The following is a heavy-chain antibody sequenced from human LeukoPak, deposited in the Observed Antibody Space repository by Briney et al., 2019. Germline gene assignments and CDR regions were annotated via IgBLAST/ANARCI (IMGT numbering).Heavy chain of an antibody. CDR3: AKDLSYYDSSGPFDY. D-gene: IGHD3-22*01. CDR2: ISYDGSNK. Sequence: GGSLRLSCAASEFTFSSYGMHWVRQAPGKGLEWVAVISYDGSNKYYADSVKGRFTISRDNSKNTLYLQMNSLRAEDTAVYYCAKDLSYYDSSGPFDYWGQGTLVTVSS. J-gene: IGHJ4*02. CDR1: EFTFSSYG. V-gene: IGHV3-30*18.